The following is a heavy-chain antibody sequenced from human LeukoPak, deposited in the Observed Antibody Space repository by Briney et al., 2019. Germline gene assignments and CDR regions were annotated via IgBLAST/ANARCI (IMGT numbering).Heavy chain of an antibody. CDR2: IYYSGST. J-gene: IGHJ6*02. CDR3: ARHRSNCSGGSCSYYYYGMDV. Sequence: SETLSLTCTVSGGSISSYYWSWIRQPPGKGLEWIGYIYYSGSTNYNPSLKSRVTISVDTSKNQFSLKLSSVTAADTAVYYCARHRSNCSGGSCSYYYYGMDVWGQGTTVTVSS. D-gene: IGHD2-15*01. V-gene: IGHV4-59*08. CDR1: GGSISSYY.